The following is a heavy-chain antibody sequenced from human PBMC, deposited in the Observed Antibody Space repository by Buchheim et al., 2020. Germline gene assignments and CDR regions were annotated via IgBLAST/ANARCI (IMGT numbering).Heavy chain of an antibody. Sequence: EVQLVESGGGLVQPGGSLRLSCAASGFTLSSYWMHWVRQVPGKGLVWVSRMNEDGSTTDYADSVKGRFTISRDNAKKTRYLEMNSLRAEDTAVYYCEKDMFGNLDYWGQGTL. V-gene: IGHV3-74*01. D-gene: IGHD3-10*02. J-gene: IGHJ4*02. CDR1: GFTLSSYW. CDR3: EKDMFGNLDY. CDR2: MNEDGSTT.